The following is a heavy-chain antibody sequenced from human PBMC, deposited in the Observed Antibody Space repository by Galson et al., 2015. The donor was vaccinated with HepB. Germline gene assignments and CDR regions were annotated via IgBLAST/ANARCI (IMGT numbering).Heavy chain of an antibody. V-gene: IGHV3-23*01. CDR3: AKDGIMVANNPYHFHY. Sequence: SLRLSCAASGFTFTRYAMTWVRQAPGKGLEWVASVTSSGGKTYYTDSVQGRFTISRDNSKNILFLQLNSLRAGDTAVYYCAKDGIMVANNPYHFHYWGQGTLVTVSS. D-gene: IGHD2-15*01. CDR1: GFTFTRYA. J-gene: IGHJ4*02. CDR2: VTSSGGKT.